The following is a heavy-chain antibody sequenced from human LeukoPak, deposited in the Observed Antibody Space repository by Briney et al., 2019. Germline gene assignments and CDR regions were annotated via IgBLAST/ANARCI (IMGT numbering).Heavy chain of an antibody. CDR3: ARALAAAGTHYYYYYMDV. CDR2: INWNSSST. Sequence: GGSLRLSCAASGFTFDDYGMSWVRQAPGKGLEWVSGINWNSSSTGYADSVKGRFTISRDNAKNSLYLQMNSLRAEDTAVYYCARALAAAGTHYYYYYMDVWGKGTTVTVSS. D-gene: IGHD6-13*01. CDR1: GFTFDDYG. J-gene: IGHJ6*03. V-gene: IGHV3-20*04.